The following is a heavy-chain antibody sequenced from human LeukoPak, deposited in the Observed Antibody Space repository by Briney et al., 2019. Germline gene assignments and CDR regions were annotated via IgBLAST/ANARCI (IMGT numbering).Heavy chain of an antibody. Sequence: GRSLRLSCAASGFTFDDYAMHWVRQAPGKGLEWVSGISWNSGSIGYADSVKGRFTISRDNAKNSLYLQMNSLRAEDTALYYCAKENLASRGFDPWGQEPWSPSPQ. V-gene: IGHV3-9*01. CDR3: AKENLASRGFDP. CDR1: GFTFDDYA. CDR2: ISWNSGSI. J-gene: IGHJ5*02. D-gene: IGHD3-3*02.